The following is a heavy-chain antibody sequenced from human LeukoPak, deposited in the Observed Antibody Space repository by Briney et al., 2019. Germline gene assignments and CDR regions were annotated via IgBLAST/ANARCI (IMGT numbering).Heavy chain of an antibody. Sequence: GGSLRLSCAASGFTFDDFAMHWGRQAPGEGLGWGSGISWNSGSIGYADSVKGRFTISRDNAKNSLHLQMNSLRAEDMALYYCVKDMSRDSSGYPDYWGQGTLVTVSS. V-gene: IGHV3-9*03. CDR2: ISWNSGSI. CDR3: VKDMSRDSSGYPDY. CDR1: GFTFDDFA. D-gene: IGHD3-22*01. J-gene: IGHJ4*02.